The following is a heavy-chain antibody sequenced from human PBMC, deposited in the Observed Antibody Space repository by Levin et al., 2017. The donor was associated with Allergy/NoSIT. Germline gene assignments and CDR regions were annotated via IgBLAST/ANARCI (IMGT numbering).Heavy chain of an antibody. V-gene: IGHV3-64D*06. CDR2: TSSNGGTT. CDR1: GFTFSSYT. Sequence: GASVKVSCSASGFTFSSYTMHWVRQAPGKGLDYVSGTSSNGGTTYYADSVKGRFTLSRDNSMDTLYLQMSSLRAEDTAVYYCVKKGGIGSGSSTGWFDPWGQGTLVTVSS. D-gene: IGHD3-10*01. CDR3: VKKGGIGSGSSTGWFDP. J-gene: IGHJ5*02.